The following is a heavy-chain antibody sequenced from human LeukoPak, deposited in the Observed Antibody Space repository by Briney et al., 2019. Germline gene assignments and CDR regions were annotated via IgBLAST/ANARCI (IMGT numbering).Heavy chain of an antibody. V-gene: IGHV3-21*01. CDR1: GFTFSSYS. Sequence: GGSLRLSCAASGFTFSSYSMNWVRQTPGKGLEWVSSISSSSSYIYYADSVKGRFTISRDNAKNSLYLQMNSLRAEDTAVYYCAREVVIARFDYWGQGTLVTVSS. CDR2: ISSSSSYI. J-gene: IGHJ4*02. D-gene: IGHD2-21*01. CDR3: AREVVIARFDY.